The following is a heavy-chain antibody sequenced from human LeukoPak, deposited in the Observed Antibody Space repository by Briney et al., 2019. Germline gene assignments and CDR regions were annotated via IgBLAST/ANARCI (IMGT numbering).Heavy chain of an antibody. D-gene: IGHD3-3*01. V-gene: IGHV1-69*01. J-gene: IGHJ5*02. CDR2: IIPIFGTA. Sequence: WASVKVSCKASGGTFSSYAISWVRQAPGQGLEWMGGIIPIFGTANYAQKFQGRVTITADESTSTAYMELSSLRSEDTAVYYCARGRDTYYDFWSGYNSWFDPWGQGTLVTVSS. CDR3: ARGRDTYYDFWSGYNSWFDP. CDR1: GGTFSSYA.